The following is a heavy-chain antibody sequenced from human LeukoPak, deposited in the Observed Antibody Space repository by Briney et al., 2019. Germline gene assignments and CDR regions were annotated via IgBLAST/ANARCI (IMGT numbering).Heavy chain of an antibody. CDR1: GGTFSSYA. CDR2: IIPIFGTA. V-gene: IGHV1-69*13. D-gene: IGHD1-26*01. Sequence: ASVKVSCKASGGTFSSYAISWVRQAPGQGLEWMGGIIPIFGTANYAQKFQGRVTTTADESTSTAYMELSSLRSEDTAVYYCARVKGGSLNYYFDYWGQGTLVTVSS. CDR3: ARVKGGSLNYYFDY. J-gene: IGHJ4*02.